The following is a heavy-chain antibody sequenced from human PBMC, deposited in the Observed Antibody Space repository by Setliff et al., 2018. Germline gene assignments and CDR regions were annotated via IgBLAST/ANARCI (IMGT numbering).Heavy chain of an antibody. Sequence: LGESLKISCKGSGYSLTNYWIGWVRQMPGKGLEWMGITYPYVSDPRYSPSFQGQVTISVDKSINTAFLQWNNLKASDSAMYYCATTRLASRWYVVDGFDIWGQGTLVTVSS. J-gene: IGHJ3*02. CDR3: ATTRLASRWYVVDGFDI. D-gene: IGHD6-13*01. CDR2: TYPYVSDP. CDR1: GYSLTNYW. V-gene: IGHV5-51*01.